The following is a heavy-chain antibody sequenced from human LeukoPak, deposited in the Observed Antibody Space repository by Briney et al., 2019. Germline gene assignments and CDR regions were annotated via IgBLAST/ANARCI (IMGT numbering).Heavy chain of an antibody. CDR2: FSGSGDIT. Sequence: PGGSLRLSCAASGFTFSTYAMSWVRQAPGQGLECVSSFSGSGDITYYADSVKGRFTISRDNSNNTLYLQMNSLRAEDAAVYYCATEGSFDYWGQGTLVTVSS. V-gene: IGHV3-23*01. CDR3: ATEGSFDY. J-gene: IGHJ4*02. CDR1: GFTFSTYA.